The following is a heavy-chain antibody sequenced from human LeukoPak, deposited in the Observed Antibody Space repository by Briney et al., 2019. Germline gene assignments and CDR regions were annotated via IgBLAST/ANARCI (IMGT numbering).Heavy chain of an antibody. CDR2: IYYSGST. CDR3: ARHLRTYGSGSD. V-gene: IGHV4-59*08. Sequence: SETLSLTCTVSGGSISSYYWSWIRQPPGKELEWIGYIYYSGSTNYNPSLKSRVTISVDTSKNQFSLKLSSVTAADTAVYYCARHLRTYGSGSDWGQGTLVTVSS. J-gene: IGHJ4*02. CDR1: GGSISSYY. D-gene: IGHD3-10*01.